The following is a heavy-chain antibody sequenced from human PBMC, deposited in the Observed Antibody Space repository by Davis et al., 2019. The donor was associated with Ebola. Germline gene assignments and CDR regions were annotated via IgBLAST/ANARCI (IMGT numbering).Heavy chain of an antibody. CDR1: GFTFSSYA. Sequence: GGSLRLSCAASGFTFSSYAMSWVRQAPGEGLEWVSTANGRGGGTYYADSVKGRFTISRDNSKNTLYLQMNSLRAEDTAVYYCAKDGTIFGVVITHFDYWGQGTLVTVSS. V-gene: IGHV3-23*01. CDR3: AKDGTIFGVVITHFDY. CDR2: ANGRGGGT. J-gene: IGHJ4*02. D-gene: IGHD3-3*01.